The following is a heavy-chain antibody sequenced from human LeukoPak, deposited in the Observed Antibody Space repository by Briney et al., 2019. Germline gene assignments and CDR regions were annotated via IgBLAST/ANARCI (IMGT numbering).Heavy chain of an antibody. CDR3: ARELYIGYDRSGYGMDV. D-gene: IGHD5-12*01. V-gene: IGHV3-21*01. CDR1: GFTFSSYS. CDR2: INSSSSYI. J-gene: IGHJ6*02. Sequence: PGRSLRLSCAASGFTFSSYSMNWVRHAPGKGLEWFSCINSSSSYIYYADSVKGRFTISRDNAKNSLYLQMNSLRAEDTAVYYCARELYIGYDRSGYGMDVWGQGTTVTVSS.